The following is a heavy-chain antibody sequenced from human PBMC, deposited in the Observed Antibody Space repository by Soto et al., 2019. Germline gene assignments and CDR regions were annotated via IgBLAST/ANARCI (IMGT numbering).Heavy chain of an antibody. D-gene: IGHD3-22*01. CDR2: IIPIFGTA. CDR3: ARARGNYYDSSGYDTFDY. CDR1: GGTFSSYA. V-gene: IGHV1-69*13. J-gene: IGHJ4*02. Sequence: GASVKVSCKASGGTFSSYAISWVRQAPGQGLEWMGGIIPIFGTANYAQKFQGRVTITADESTSTAYMELSSLRSEDTAVYYCARARGNYYDSSGYDTFDYWGQGTLVTVSS.